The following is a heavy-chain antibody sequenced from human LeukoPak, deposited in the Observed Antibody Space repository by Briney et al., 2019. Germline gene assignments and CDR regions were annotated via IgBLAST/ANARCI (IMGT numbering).Heavy chain of an antibody. CDR2: IKQDGSEK. J-gene: IGHJ5*02. CDR1: GFIFSNYW. CDR3: ARARLGYSYGS. V-gene: IGHV3-7*01. D-gene: IGHD5-18*01. Sequence: PGGSLRLSCVASGFIFSNYWMSWVRQAPGKGLEWVANIKQDGSEKYYVDSVKGRFTISIDNAENSLYLQMNSLRAEDTAVYYCARARLGYSYGSWGQGTQVTVSS.